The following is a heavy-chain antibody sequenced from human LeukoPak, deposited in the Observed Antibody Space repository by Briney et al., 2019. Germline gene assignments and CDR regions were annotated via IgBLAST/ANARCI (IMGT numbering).Heavy chain of an antibody. CDR3: ARGGKYGCSGGSCYSDY. D-gene: IGHD2-15*01. Sequence: ASVKVSCKASGYMFTDYYLHWVRQAPGQGLEWMGWIKPESGRTHYAQNFQGGVIMTRDTSISTAYMELSGLRSDDTALYYCARGGKYGCSGGSCYSDYWGQGTLVTVSS. J-gene: IGHJ4*02. CDR2: IKPESGRT. V-gene: IGHV1-2*02. CDR1: GYMFTDYY.